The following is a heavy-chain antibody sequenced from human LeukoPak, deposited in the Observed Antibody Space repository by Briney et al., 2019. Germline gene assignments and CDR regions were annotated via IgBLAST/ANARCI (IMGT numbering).Heavy chain of an antibody. V-gene: IGHV4-39*07. CDR2: IYYSGST. CDR1: GGSISSSSYY. D-gene: IGHD3-10*01. Sequence: PSETLSLTCTVSGGSISSSSYYWGWIRQPPGKGLEWIGSIYYSGSTYYNPSLKSRVTISLDTSKNQFSLKLSSVTAADTAVYYCARVWMVRGVTSWFDPWGQGTLVTVSS. CDR3: ARVWMVRGVTSWFDP. J-gene: IGHJ5*02.